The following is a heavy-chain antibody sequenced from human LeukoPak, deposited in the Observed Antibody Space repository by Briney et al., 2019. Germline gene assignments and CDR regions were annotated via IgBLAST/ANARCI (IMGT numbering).Heavy chain of an antibody. CDR3: ARSALLRLAGTYYYMDV. CDR2: IYTSGST. CDR1: GGSISSYY. D-gene: IGHD1-26*01. J-gene: IGHJ6*03. V-gene: IGHV4-4*07. Sequence: SETLSLTCTVSGGSISSYYWSWIRQPAGKGLEWIGRIYTSGSTNYNPSLKSRVTMSVDTSKNQFSLKLSSVTAADTAVYYCARSALLRLAGTYYYMDVWGKGTTVTVSS.